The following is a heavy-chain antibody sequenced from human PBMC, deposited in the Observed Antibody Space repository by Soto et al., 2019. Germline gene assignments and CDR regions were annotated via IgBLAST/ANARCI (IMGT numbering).Heavy chain of an antibody. CDR1: GFTFSSYG. CDR2: ISYDGSKK. Sequence: GGSLRLSCAASGFTFSSYGMHWVRQAPGKGLEWVAVISYDGSKKCYADSVKGRFTISRDNSKNTLYLQMNSLRAEDTAVYYCAKDAGLLYQMIQYFDDWGQGTLVTVSS. D-gene: IGHD2-2*01. J-gene: IGHJ4*02. V-gene: IGHV3-30*18. CDR3: AKDAGLLYQMIQYFDD.